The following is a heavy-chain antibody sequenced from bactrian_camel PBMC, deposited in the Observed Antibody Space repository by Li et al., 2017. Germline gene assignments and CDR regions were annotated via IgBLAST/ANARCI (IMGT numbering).Heavy chain of an antibody. CDR1: TGTFSSAC. V-gene: IGHV3S9*01. J-gene: IGHJ4*01. CDR2: IDADGET. D-gene: IGHD1*01. CDR3: AVETWRIRPDGWLLESTYRN. Sequence: HVQLVESGGGSVQAGGSLRLSCAARTGTFSSACMGWIRQVSGQEREGVASIDADGETSYADSVKGRFTISRDDTRNTATFYLQMNALKPEDTAMYYCAVETWRIRPDGWLLESTYRNWGQGTQVTVS.